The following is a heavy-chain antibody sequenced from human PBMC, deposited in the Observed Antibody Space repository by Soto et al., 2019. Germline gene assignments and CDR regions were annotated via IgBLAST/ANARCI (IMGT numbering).Heavy chain of an antibody. CDR1: GFTVSSNY. D-gene: IGHD6-19*01. CDR3: ARVGWWQWLDYYGMDV. J-gene: IGHJ6*02. CDR2: IYSGGST. Sequence: PGGSLRLSCAASGFTVSSNYMSWVRQAPGKGLEWVSVIYSGGSTYYADSVKGRFTISRDNSKNTLYLQMNSLRAEDTAVYYCARVGWWQWLDYYGMDVWGQGTTVTVSS. V-gene: IGHV3-66*01.